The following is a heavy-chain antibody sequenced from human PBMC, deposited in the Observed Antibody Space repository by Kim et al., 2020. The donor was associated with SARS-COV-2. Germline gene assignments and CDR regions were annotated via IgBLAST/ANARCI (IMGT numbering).Heavy chain of an antibody. V-gene: IGHV4-59*13. Sequence: SETLSLTCTVSGGSIRNFYWSWIRQSPGKGLEWIGYISYSGSPKYNPSLKSRVTISVDTSKNQFSLRLISVTAADTAVYYCARTAGTNYYFYGMDVWGQGTTVTVTS. CDR3: ARTAGTNYYFYGMDV. D-gene: IGHD6-19*01. J-gene: IGHJ6*02. CDR2: ISYSGSP. CDR1: GGSIRNFY.